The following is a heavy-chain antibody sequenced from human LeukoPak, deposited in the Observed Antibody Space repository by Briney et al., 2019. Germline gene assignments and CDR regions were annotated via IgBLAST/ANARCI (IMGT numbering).Heavy chain of an antibody. Sequence: ASVKVSCKASGYTFTSYYMHWVRQAPGQGLEWMGIINPSGGSTSYAQKFQGRVTMTRGTSTSTVYMELSSLRSEDTAVYYCARGGEVGIAVAGVIYYYYYYGMDVWGKGTTVTVSS. V-gene: IGHV1-46*01. CDR1: GYTFTSYY. J-gene: IGHJ6*04. D-gene: IGHD6-19*01. CDR3: ARGGEVGIAVAGVIYYYYYYGMDV. CDR2: INPSGGST.